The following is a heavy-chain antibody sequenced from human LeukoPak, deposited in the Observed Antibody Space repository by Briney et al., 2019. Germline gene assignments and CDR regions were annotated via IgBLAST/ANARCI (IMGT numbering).Heavy chain of an antibody. Sequence: GGSLRLSCAASGFTFSSYAMHWVRQAPGKGLEWVVVISYDGSNKYYADSVKGRFTISRDNAKNTLYLQMNSLRVEDTAVYYCARVAVERYDFDYRGQGTLVTVSS. J-gene: IGHJ4*02. CDR2: ISYDGSNK. V-gene: IGHV3-30-3*01. CDR1: GFTFSSYA. CDR3: ARVAVERYDFDY. D-gene: IGHD3-3*01.